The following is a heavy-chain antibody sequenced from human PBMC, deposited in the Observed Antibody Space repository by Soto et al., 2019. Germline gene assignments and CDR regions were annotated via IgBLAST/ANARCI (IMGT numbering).Heavy chain of an antibody. J-gene: IGHJ6*02. CDR3: ARAGFHFGLDV. Sequence: QVQLLESGGGVVQPGRSLRLSCAASAFTFSDFAMHWVRQAPGKGLEWMAVMSSDGTTIYYAGSVKGRFTISRDNFKSTLYLQMNSLRPDDTAVYYCARAGFHFGLDVWGLGTTVIVS. CDR2: MSSDGTTI. CDR1: AFTFSDFA. V-gene: IGHV3-30-3*01. D-gene: IGHD3-9*01.